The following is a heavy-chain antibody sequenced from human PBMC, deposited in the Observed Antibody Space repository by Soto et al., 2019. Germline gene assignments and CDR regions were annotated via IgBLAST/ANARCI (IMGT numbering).Heavy chain of an antibody. CDR3: VREDDTTGSYSWFDP. D-gene: IGHD3-9*01. J-gene: IGHJ5*02. Sequence: QVQLVQSGAEVKKPGSSVRVSCKASGAAFNTITINWVRQAPGQGLEWMGGFVPVFGSATYAQKFQGRVAITADASTSTFYMELSRLNSEDTALYYCVREDDTTGSYSWFDPWRKGTLVTVSS. CDR1: GAAFNTIT. CDR2: FVPVFGSA. V-gene: IGHV1-69*01.